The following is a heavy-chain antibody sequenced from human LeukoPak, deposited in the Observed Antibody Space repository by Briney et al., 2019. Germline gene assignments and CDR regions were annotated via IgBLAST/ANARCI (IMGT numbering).Heavy chain of an antibody. CDR2: ISTYNGNT. CDR3: ALPAKGAFFYYYMEV. D-gene: IGHD2-2*01. Sequence: ASVKVSCKASAYTSPNYGITWVRQAPGRGLEWMGWISTYNGNTQYAQKFQGRATMTTDTPTKTVYMELSNLRSNDTAVYYCALPAKGAFFYYYMEVWGKGTTVTVSS. V-gene: IGHV1-18*01. CDR1: AYTSPNYG. J-gene: IGHJ6*03.